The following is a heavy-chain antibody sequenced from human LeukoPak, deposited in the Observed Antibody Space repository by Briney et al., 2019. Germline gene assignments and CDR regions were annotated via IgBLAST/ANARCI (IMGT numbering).Heavy chain of an antibody. Sequence: GASVKVSCKASGYTFTSYGISWVRQAPGQGLEWMGWISAYNGNTNYAQKLQGRVTMTTDTSTSTAYMELRSLRSDDTAVYYCARVHYYGSGRETQMSGMDVWGQGTTVTVSS. CDR1: GYTFTSYG. V-gene: IGHV1-18*01. CDR2: ISAYNGNT. J-gene: IGHJ6*02. D-gene: IGHD3-10*01. CDR3: ARVHYYGSGRETQMSGMDV.